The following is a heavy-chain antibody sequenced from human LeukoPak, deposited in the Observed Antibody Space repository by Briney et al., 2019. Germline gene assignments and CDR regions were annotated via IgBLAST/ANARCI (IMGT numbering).Heavy chain of an antibody. CDR3: ARVDNYDSSGYYFWFDP. CDR1: RYTFTGYY. D-gene: IGHD3-22*01. J-gene: IGHJ5*02. V-gene: IGHV1-2*02. Sequence: ASVKVSCKASRYTFTGYYMHWVRQAPGQGLEWMGWINPNSGGTNYAQKFQGRVTMTRDTSISTAYMELSRLRSDDTAVYYCARVDNYDSSGYYFWFDPWGQGTLVTVSS. CDR2: INPNSGGT.